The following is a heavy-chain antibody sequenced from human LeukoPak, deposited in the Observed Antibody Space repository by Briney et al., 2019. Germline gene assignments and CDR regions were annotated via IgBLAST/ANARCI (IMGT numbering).Heavy chain of an antibody. Sequence: PSETLSLTCTVSGGSISGTSYYWGWIRQPPGKGLEWIGSIYYSGTTYYNPSLKSRVTISVDTSKNQFSLKLSSVTAADTAVYYCARGVIAAAFPHWGQGTLVTVSS. CDR2: IYYSGTT. CDR3: ARGVIAAAFPH. CDR1: GGSISGTSYY. V-gene: IGHV4-39*07. J-gene: IGHJ1*01. D-gene: IGHD6-13*01.